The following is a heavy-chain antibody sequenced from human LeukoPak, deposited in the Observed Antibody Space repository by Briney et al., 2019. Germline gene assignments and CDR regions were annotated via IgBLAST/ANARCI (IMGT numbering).Heavy chain of an antibody. CDR1: GGSISSSSYY. CDR3: ARVYSSSDWFDP. D-gene: IGHD6-13*01. Sequence: SETLSLTCTVSGGSISSSSYYWGWIRQPPGKGLEWIGSIYYSGSTYYNPSHKSRVTISVDTSKNQFSLKLSSVTAADTAVYYCARVYSSSDWFDPWGQGTLVTVSS. J-gene: IGHJ5*02. CDR2: IYYSGST. V-gene: IGHV4-39*07.